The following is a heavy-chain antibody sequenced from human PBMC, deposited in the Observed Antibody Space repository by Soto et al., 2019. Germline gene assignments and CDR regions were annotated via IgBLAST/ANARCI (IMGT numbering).Heavy chain of an antibody. CDR1: GFTFDDYT. CDR3: AKEVYNWNGRRIYYYGMDV. V-gene: IGHV3-43*01. CDR2: ISWDGGSK. D-gene: IGHD1-20*01. J-gene: IGHJ6*02. Sequence: GGSLRLSCAASGFTFDDYTMHWVRQAPGKGLEWVSLISWDGGSKYYADSVKGRFTISKDNSKNSLYLQMNSLRTEDTALYYCAKEVYNWNGRRIYYYGMDVWGQGTTVTVSS.